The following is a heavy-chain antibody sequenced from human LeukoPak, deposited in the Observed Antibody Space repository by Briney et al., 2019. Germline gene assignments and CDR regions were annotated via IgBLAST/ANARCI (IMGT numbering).Heavy chain of an antibody. J-gene: IGHJ6*03. D-gene: IGHD6-6*01. CDR3: ARVAARRNYYMDV. CDR2: IYYSGST. Sequence: SETLSLTCTVSGGSISSYYWSWIRQPPGKGLEWIGYIYYSGSTNYNPSLKSRVTISVDTSKNQFSLKLSSVTAADTAVYYCARVAARRNYYMDVWGKGTTVTVSS. V-gene: IGHV4-59*01. CDR1: GGSISSYY.